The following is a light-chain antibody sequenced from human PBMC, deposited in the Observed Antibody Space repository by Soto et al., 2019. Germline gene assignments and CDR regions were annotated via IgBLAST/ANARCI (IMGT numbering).Light chain of an antibody. J-gene: IGLJ1*01. Sequence: QSVLTQPPSVSGTPAQRVTISCSGSSSNIGSNAVNWYQQLPGTAPKLLIYGNNQWPSGVPARFSGSKSGTSASLAISGLQSEDEADYYCATWDDSLNGDVFGTGTKLTVL. CDR2: GNN. CDR1: SSNIGSNA. CDR3: ATWDDSLNGDV. V-gene: IGLV1-44*01.